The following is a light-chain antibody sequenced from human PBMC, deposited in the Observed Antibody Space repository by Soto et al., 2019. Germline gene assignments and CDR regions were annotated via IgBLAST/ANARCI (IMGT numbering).Light chain of an antibody. CDR1: QSVSSSY. CDR3: QQYGSSPRYT. V-gene: IGKV3-20*01. CDR2: GAS. J-gene: IGKJ2*01. Sequence: EIVLTQSPGTLSLSPGERATLSCRASQSVSSSYLAWYQQKPGQAHRLLIYGASSRATGIPDRFSGSGSGTDFTLTIRRLETVDFAVYYCQQYGSSPRYTFGQGTRLEIK.